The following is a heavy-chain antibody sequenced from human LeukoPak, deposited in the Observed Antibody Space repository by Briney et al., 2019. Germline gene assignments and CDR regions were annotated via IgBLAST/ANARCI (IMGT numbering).Heavy chain of an antibody. CDR1: GFTFSSYA. V-gene: IGHV3-30*01. CDR3: ARDLRDY. CDR2: ISYDGSNK. J-gene: IGHJ4*02. Sequence: GGSLRLSCAASGFTFSSYAMHWVRQAPGKGLEWVAVISYDGSNKYYADSVKGRFTISRDNSKNTLYLQMNSLRAEDTAVYYCARDLRDYWGQGTLVTVSS.